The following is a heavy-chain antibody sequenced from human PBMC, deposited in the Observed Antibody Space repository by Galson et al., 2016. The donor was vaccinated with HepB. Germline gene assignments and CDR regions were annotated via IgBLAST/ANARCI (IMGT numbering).Heavy chain of an antibody. J-gene: IGHJ3*01. D-gene: IGHD2-2*01. Sequence: SGFTLSSYGMHWVRQAPGKGLEWVATIFYDASNQYYADFVKGRFTISRENSKNTVYLQMNSLSADDTAVYYCARWGLCSSSSCYYGAFDVWGQGTLVTVSS. CDR3: ARWGLCSSSSCYYGAFDV. CDR1: GFTLSSYG. V-gene: IGHV3-33*01. CDR2: IFYDASNQ.